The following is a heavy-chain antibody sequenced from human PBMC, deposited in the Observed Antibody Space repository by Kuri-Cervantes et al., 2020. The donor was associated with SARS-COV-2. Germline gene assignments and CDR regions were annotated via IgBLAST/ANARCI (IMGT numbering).Heavy chain of an antibody. CDR1: GGSISSGGYY. CDR3: ARLPLLGGATYYYYYMDV. J-gene: IGHJ6*03. D-gene: IGHD3-10*01. Sequence: SETLSLTCTVSGGSISSGGYYWSWIRQPPGKGLEWIGYIYHSGSTCYNPSLKSRVTISVDTSKNQFSLKLSSVTAADTAVYYCARLPLLGGATYYYYYMDVWGKGTTVTVSS. V-gene: IGHV4-30-2*03. CDR2: IYHSGST.